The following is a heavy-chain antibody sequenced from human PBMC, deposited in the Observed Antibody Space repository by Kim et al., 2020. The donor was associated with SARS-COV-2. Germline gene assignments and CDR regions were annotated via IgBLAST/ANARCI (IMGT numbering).Heavy chain of an antibody. D-gene: IGHD6-19*01. CDR1: GFTFSSYA. CDR2: ISYDGSNK. CDR3: ARDRWLEYYGMDV. Sequence: GGSLRLSCAASGFTFSSYAMHWVRQAPGKGLEWVAVISYDGSNKYYADSVKGRFTISRDNSKNTLYLQMNSLRAEDTAVYYCARDRWLEYYGMDVWGQGTTVTVSS. J-gene: IGHJ6*02. V-gene: IGHV3-30*04.